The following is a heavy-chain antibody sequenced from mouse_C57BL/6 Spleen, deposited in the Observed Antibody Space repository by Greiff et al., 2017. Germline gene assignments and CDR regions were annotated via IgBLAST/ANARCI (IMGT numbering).Heavy chain of an antibody. D-gene: IGHD2-4*01. CDR1: GFTFSSYG. CDR3: GRQEDDYDGNWDVGV. Sequence: EVQVVESGGDLVKPGGSLKLSCAASGFTFSSYGMSWVRQTPDKRLEWVATISSGGSYTYYPDSVKGRFTISRDNAKNTLDLQISSLKSEYTAMYCCGRQEDDYDGNWDVGVWGTGTTVTGSS. CDR2: ISSGGSYT. V-gene: IGHV5-6*01. J-gene: IGHJ1*03.